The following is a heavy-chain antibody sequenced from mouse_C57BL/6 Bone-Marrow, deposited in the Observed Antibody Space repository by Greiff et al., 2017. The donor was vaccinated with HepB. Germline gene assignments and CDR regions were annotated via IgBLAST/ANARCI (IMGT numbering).Heavy chain of an antibody. CDR2: IWSGGST. V-gene: IGHV2-2*01. CDR3: ARNRGLLRLPYFDY. Sequence: QVQLKQSGPGLVQPSQSLSITCTVSGFSFTSYGVHWVRQSPGKGLEWLGVIWSGGSTDYNAAFISRLSISKDNSKSQVFFKMNSLQADDTAIYYCARNRGLLRLPYFDYWGQGTTLTVSS. CDR1: GFSFTSYG. D-gene: IGHD1-2*01. J-gene: IGHJ2*01.